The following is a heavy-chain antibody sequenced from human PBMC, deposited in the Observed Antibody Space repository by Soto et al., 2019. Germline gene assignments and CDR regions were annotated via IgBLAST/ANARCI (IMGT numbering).Heavy chain of an antibody. V-gene: IGHV1-18*01. Sequence: QVQLAQSTGEVKKPGASVRVSCKATGYTFIRYGIAWVRQAPGQGFEWMGWISPYNDHTVYAQKFQGRVTMTADTSTRKVYMKLRGLKSDDTAVYYCARGGYYDNSWGKLSHYGLDVWGQGTSVSVSS. J-gene: IGHJ6*02. D-gene: IGHD3-16*01. CDR1: GYTFIRYG. CDR3: ARGGYYDNSWGKLSHYGLDV. CDR2: ISPYNDHT.